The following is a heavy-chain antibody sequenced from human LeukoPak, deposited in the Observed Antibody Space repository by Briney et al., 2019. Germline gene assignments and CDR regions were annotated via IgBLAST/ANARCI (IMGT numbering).Heavy chain of an antibody. Sequence: PGGSLRLSCAASGFTFSNAWMSWVRQAPGKGLEWVGRIKSKTDGGTTDYAAPVKGRFTISRDDSKNTLYLQMNSLKTEDTAVYYCTTDFFYYGSGTLDYWGQGTLVTVSS. J-gene: IGHJ4*02. V-gene: IGHV3-15*01. CDR3: TTDFFYYGSGTLDY. D-gene: IGHD3-10*01. CDR2: IKSKTDGGTT. CDR1: GFTFSNAW.